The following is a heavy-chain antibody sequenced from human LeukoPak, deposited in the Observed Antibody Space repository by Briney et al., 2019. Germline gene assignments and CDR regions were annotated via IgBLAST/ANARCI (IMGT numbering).Heavy chain of an antibody. V-gene: IGHV3-15*01. CDR3: TTDHHGEHCSSTSCYPFDY. CDR1: ICTFSNAW. D-gene: IGHD2-2*01. CDR2: IKSKTDGGTT. Sequence: GGSLRLSCAASICTFSNAWMSWLRQAPGKGLEWVGRIKSKTDGGTTDYAAPVKGRFTISRDDSKNTLYLQMNSLKTEDTAVYYCTTDHHGEHCSSTSCYPFDYWGQGTLVTVSS. J-gene: IGHJ4*02.